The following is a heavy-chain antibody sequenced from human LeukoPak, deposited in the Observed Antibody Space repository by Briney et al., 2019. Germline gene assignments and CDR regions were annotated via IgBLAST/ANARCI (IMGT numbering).Heavy chain of an antibody. Sequence: ASVKVSCKTSGYTFTNYYIHWVRQAPGQGLEWMGIINPSGGSTNYAQKFQGRVTMTRDTSTSIVYLDLSSLRSEDTAVYYCACNGNDDYGDVRDYWGQGTLVTVSS. V-gene: IGHV1-46*01. CDR3: ACNGNDDYGDVRDY. J-gene: IGHJ4*02. CDR1: GYTFTNYY. CDR2: INPSGGST. D-gene: IGHD4-17*01.